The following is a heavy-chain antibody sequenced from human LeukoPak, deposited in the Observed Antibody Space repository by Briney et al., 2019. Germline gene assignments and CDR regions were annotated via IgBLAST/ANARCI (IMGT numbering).Heavy chain of an antibody. J-gene: IGHJ4*02. CDR3: ARGRNTGRQFYFDY. V-gene: IGHV3-23*01. CDR1: GFTFSSSG. Sequence: LTGGSLRLSCAASGFTFSSSGMGWVRQAPGKGLECVSPITGSGGSTSYTDSVKGRFTISRDNSKNTLYLQMNSLRAEDTAVYYCARGRNTGRQFYFDYWGQGTLVTVAS. D-gene: IGHD5-18*01. CDR2: ITGSGGST.